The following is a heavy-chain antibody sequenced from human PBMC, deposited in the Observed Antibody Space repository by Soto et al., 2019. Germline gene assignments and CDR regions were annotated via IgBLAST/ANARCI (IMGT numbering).Heavy chain of an antibody. CDR3: ARAGYNWNYNYYYHYMDV. CDR1: GFTFSSYD. CDR2: IGTAGDT. J-gene: IGHJ6*03. Sequence: GGSLRLSCAASGFTFSSYDMHWVRQATGKGLEWVSAIGTAGDTYYPGSVKGRFTISRENAKNSLYLQMNSLRAGDTAVYYCARAGYNWNYNYYYHYMDVWGKRTTV. D-gene: IGHD1-7*01. V-gene: IGHV3-13*01.